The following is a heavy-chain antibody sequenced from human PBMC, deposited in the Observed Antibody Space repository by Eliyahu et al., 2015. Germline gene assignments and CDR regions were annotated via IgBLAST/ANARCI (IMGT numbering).Heavy chain of an antibody. J-gene: IGHJ4*02. CDR2: ISDDGSRQ. D-gene: IGHD4-23*01. CDR1: GFTFXFYG. Sequence: QVQLVESGGGVGQPGKSLRISCAASGFTFXFYGMXXXRQAPGKGLGWVTFISDDGSRQYYADSVKGRFTISRDNSKNTLYLQMNSLRAEDTAVYYCAKEPTTAVTGLFASWGQGTLVTVSS. V-gene: IGHV3-30*18. CDR3: AKEPTTAVTGLFAS.